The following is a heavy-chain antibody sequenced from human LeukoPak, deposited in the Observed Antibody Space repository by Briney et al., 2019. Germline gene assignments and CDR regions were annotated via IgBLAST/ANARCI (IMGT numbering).Heavy chain of an antibody. V-gene: IGHV1-3*01. J-gene: IGHJ4*02. D-gene: IGHD2-21*02. CDR3: ASGGRYVTAGFDS. CDR2: INAGNGNT. Sequence: ASVKVSCKASGYTFISYAMHWVRQAPGERSEWMGWINAGNGNTEYSQKFQGRVTITRDTSASTAYMELSSLRSEDTAVYYCASGGRYVTAGFDSCGQGTLVTVSS. CDR1: GYTFISYA.